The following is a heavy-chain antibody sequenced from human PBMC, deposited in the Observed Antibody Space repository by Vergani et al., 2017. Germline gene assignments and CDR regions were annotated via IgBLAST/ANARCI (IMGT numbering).Heavy chain of an antibody. CDR3: ARVNTDTNGHLYYYYYMDV. CDR2: IDYTARP. V-gene: IGHV4-34*01. Sequence: QVQLQQWGGGLLKPSETLSLTCFVNGGSFTSYHWTWIRQSPGEGLEWVGDIDYTARPDYNPSLTSRLTISVDKSRIPFSLTLNSVTATDTAIYFCARVNTDTNGHLYYYYYMDVWGQGTAVTVS. D-gene: IGHD2-8*01. CDR1: GGSFTSYH. J-gene: IGHJ6*03.